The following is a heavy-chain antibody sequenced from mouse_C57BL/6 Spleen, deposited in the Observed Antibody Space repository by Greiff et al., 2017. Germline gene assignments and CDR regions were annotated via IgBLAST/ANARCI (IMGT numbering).Heavy chain of an antibody. CDR2: INYDGSST. D-gene: IGHD2-3*01. Sequence: EVKVVESEGGLVQPGSSMKLSCTASGFTFSDYYMAWVRQVPEKGLEWVANINYDGSSTYYLDSLKSRFIISRDNAKNILYLQMSSLKSEDTATYYCAREDGYPGYYFDYWGQGTTLTVSS. J-gene: IGHJ2*01. V-gene: IGHV5-16*01. CDR1: GFTFSDYY. CDR3: AREDGYPGYYFDY.